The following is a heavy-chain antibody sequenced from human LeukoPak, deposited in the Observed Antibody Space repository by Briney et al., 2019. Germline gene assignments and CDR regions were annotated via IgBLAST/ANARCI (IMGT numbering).Heavy chain of an antibody. J-gene: IGHJ3*02. D-gene: IGHD5/OR15-5a*01. V-gene: IGHV3-20*04. CDR1: GFTFDFYG. Sequence: GGSLRLSCAASGFTFDFYGMSWVRQAPGGGREWVSCINWNGGSTGYADSVKGRLTISRDNAKNSLYLQMNSVRAEDTALYYCARDWLLVSSGPADAFDIWGQGTMVTVSS. CDR2: INWNGGST. CDR3: ARDWLLVSSGPADAFDI.